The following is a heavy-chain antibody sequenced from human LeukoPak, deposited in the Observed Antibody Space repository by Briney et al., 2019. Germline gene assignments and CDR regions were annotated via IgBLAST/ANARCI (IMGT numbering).Heavy chain of an antibody. CDR2: IYTSGST. Sequence: KSSETLSLTCTVSGGSISSSSYYWSWIRQPTGKGLEWIGRIYTSGSTNYNPSLKSRVTMSVDTSKNQFSLKLSSVTAADTAVYYCAGGMDVWGQGTTVTVSS. CDR3: AGGMDV. V-gene: IGHV4-61*02. CDR1: GGSISSSSYY. J-gene: IGHJ6*02.